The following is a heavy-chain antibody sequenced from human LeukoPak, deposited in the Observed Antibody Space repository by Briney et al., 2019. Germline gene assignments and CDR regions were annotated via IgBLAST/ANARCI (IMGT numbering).Heavy chain of an antibody. CDR1: GFTFSSYA. D-gene: IGHD3-10*01. J-gene: IGHJ3*02. CDR3: ARDRYYGSGIFDI. Sequence: GGSLRLSCAASGFTFSSYAMSWVRQAPGKGLEWVSVISGSGGSTYSADSVKGRFTISRDNAKNSLYLQMNSLRAEDTAVYYCARDRYYGSGIFDIWGQGTMVSVSS. CDR2: ISGSGGST. V-gene: IGHV3-23*01.